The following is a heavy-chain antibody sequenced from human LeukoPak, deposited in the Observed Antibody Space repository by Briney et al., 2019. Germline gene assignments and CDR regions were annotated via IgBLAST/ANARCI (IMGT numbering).Heavy chain of an antibody. CDR3: ARERQDTILHSGAFDI. CDR2: IASDGSHT. CDR1: GFTFSTYF. V-gene: IGHV3-30-3*01. D-gene: IGHD2-21*01. J-gene: IGHJ3*02. Sequence: GGSLGLSCAASGFTFSTYFMYWVRQAPGKGLEWVADIASDGSHTFYVESVKGRFTISRDNSKNTLYLQMNSLRAEDTAVYFCARERQDTILHSGAFDIWGQGTMVTVSS.